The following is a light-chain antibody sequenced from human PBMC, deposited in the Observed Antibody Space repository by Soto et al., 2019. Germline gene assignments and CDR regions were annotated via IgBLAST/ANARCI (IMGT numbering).Light chain of an antibody. CDR3: QQRFNWWT. CDR2: DAS. CDR1: QSVGRD. J-gene: IGKJ1*01. V-gene: IGKV3-11*01. Sequence: EIVLTQSPASLSLSPGEKATLSCRASQSVGRDLAWYQQKPGQAPRLLIYDASNRATGIPARFSGSGSGTDFTLTISSLEPEDFAFYYCQQRFNWWTFGQGTKVDI.